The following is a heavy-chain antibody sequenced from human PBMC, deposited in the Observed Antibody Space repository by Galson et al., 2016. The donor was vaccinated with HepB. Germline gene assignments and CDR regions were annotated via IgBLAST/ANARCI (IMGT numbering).Heavy chain of an antibody. J-gene: IGHJ4*02. V-gene: IGHV1-18*01. D-gene: IGHD2-2*01. Sequence: SVKVSCKASGYTFTNFPIHWVRQAPGQRLEWMGWISGYNGNTNYAQKLQGRVTMTTDTPTSTAYMALRSLRSDDTAVYYCARALDVVVPAAPFDYRGQGTLVTVSS. CDR1: GYTFTNFP. CDR2: ISGYNGNT. CDR3: ARALDVVVPAAPFDY.